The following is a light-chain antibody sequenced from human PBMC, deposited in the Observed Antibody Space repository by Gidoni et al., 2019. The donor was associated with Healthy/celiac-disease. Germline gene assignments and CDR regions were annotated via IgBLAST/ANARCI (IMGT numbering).Light chain of an antibody. J-gene: IGLJ1*01. CDR2: EVS. CDR1: SSDVGSYNL. CDR3: CSYAGSSLYV. V-gene: IGLV2-23*02. Sequence: QSALTPPASVSGSPGQSITISCTGTSSDVGSYNLVSWYQQHPGKAPTLMIYEVSQRPSGVSNRFSGSKSVNTASLTISGLQAEDEADYCCCSYAGSSLYVFGTGTKVTVL.